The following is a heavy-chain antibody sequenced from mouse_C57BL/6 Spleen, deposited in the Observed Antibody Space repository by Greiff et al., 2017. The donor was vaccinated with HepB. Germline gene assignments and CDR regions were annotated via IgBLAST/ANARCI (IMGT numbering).Heavy chain of an antibody. CDR3: ARGGGPYYFDY. D-gene: IGHD1-1*02. CDR2: ISYDGSN. V-gene: IGHV3-6*01. J-gene: IGHJ2*01. Sequence: DVHLVESGPGLVKPSQSLSLTCSVTGYSITSGYYWNWIRQFPGNKLEWMGYISYDGSNNYNPSLKNRISITRDTSKNQFFLKLNSVTTEDTATYYCARGGGPYYFDYWGQGTTLTVSS. CDR1: GYSITSGYY.